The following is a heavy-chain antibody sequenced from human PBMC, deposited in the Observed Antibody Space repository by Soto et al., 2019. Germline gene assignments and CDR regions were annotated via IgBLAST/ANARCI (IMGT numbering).Heavy chain of an antibody. V-gene: IGHV4-39*01. D-gene: IGHD6-6*01. CDR3: ASSSPFHY. CDR2: IYYSGNT. CDR1: SASPSSSTYH. Sequence: PETRSHTYSGSSASPSSSTYHGSWIRQPPGRGPEWNGSIYYSGNTYYKPSLKSRVSISIDTSRNQFSLKLTSVTAADTGVYYCASSSPFHYWGPGILVT. J-gene: IGHJ4*02.